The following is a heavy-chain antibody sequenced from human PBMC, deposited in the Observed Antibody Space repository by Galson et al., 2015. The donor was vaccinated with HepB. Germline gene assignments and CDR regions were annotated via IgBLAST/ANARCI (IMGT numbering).Heavy chain of an antibody. J-gene: IGHJ6*02. CDR3: AKGGFDGDYGGWDIYYCMDV. CDR2: ISGSAGSR. V-gene: IGHV3-23*01. D-gene: IGHD4-17*01. CDR1: GFTFNNYA. Sequence: SLRLSCAASGFTFNNYAMSWVRQAPGKGLEWVSTISGSAGSRYYADSVKGRFTISRDNSKNTLYLQMNSLRAEDTAVYYCAKGGFDGDYGGWDIYYCMDVCGQGTTVTVSS.